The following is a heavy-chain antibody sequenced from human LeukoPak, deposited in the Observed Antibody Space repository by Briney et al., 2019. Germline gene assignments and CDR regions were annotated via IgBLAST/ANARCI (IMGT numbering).Heavy chain of an antibody. CDR1: GFTFIGFW. Sequence: PGVSLRLSCAASGFTFIGFWMNWVRHTPGKGLEGVANLEGYGSEKNYIDSVKGRFTISRDNAKKSLHLQMNSLRAEDTGVYYCAGGSGWLIDYWGQGTLVTASS. D-gene: IGHD6-19*01. V-gene: IGHV3-7*03. CDR2: LEGYGSEK. CDR3: AGGSGWLIDY. J-gene: IGHJ4*02.